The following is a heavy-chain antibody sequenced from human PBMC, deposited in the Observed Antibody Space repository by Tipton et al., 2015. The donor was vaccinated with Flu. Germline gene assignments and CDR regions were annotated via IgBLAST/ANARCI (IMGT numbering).Heavy chain of an antibody. V-gene: IGHV4-38-2*02. Sequence: TLSLTCNVSGYPIGNNYFWAWIRQPPGERLEWIGSSRNKGNTYYNPSLQGRVTISLDKSSNQFFLKLTSMTAADRAVYFCARRHLEPHFDYWGQGILVTVSS. CDR1: GYPIGNNYF. CDR3: ARRHLEPHFDY. D-gene: IGHD3-3*01. J-gene: IGHJ4*02. CDR2: SRNKGNT.